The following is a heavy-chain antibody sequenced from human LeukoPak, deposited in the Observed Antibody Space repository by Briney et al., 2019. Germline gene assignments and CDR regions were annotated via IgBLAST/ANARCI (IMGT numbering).Heavy chain of an antibody. CDR3: SGDDREYSTSGLGV. CDR1: GFTFSSYG. Sequence: PGRSLRLSCAASGFTFSSYGMHWVRQAPGKGLEWVAVIWYDGSNKYYADSVKGRFTISRDNSKNTLYLQMNSLRAEDTAVYYCSGDDREYSTSGLGVWGKGTTVIVSS. J-gene: IGHJ6*04. D-gene: IGHD6-6*01. CDR2: IWYDGSNK. V-gene: IGHV3-33*01.